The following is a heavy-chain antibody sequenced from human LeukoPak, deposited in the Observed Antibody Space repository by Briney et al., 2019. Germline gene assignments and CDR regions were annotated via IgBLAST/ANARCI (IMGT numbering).Heavy chain of an antibody. CDR3: ATSDTVSTYNWFDP. Sequence: PSETLSLTCNVSGGSISSNTYFWGWIRRPPGKGLEWIGSIRYSGSTYYNPSLKSRVTISVDTSKNQFSLNLSSLTAADTAVYYCATSDTVSTYNWFDPGGQGTLVTVS. V-gene: IGHV4-39*01. CDR2: IRYSGST. J-gene: IGHJ5*02. CDR1: GGSISSNTYF. D-gene: IGHD5/OR15-5a*01.